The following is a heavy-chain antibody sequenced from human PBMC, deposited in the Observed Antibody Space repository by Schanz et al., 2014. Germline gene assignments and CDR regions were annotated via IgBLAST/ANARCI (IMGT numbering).Heavy chain of an antibody. V-gene: IGHV1-69*04. Sequence: QVRLVQSGAEVKKPGSSVKVSCKSSGATFNSYAFGWVRQAPGQGLEWMGGVIPMLGITNYAERFQGRVTITADTSTAYMELSSLRSDDTALYYCARDRQNIASPATGFDSWGQGTLVTVSS. CDR1: GATFNSYA. D-gene: IGHD6-13*01. J-gene: IGHJ4*02. CDR3: ARDRQNIASPATGFDS. CDR2: VIPMLGIT.